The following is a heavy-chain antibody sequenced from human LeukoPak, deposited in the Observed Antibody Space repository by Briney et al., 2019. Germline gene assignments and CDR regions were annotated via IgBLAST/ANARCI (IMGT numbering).Heavy chain of an antibody. Sequence: SETLSLTCTVSGGSISSSSYYWSWIRQPPGKGLEWIGEINHSGSTNYNPSLKSRVTISVDTSKNQFSLKLSSVTAADTAAYYCARRTFGGVIKYWGQGTLVTVSS. D-gene: IGHD3-16*01. CDR2: INHSGST. CDR3: ARRTFGGVIKY. J-gene: IGHJ4*02. V-gene: IGHV4-39*07. CDR1: GGSISSSSYY.